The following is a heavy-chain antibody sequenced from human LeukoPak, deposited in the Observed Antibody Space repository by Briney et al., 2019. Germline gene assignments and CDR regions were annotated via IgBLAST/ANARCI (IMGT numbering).Heavy chain of an antibody. CDR3: ASALGGQGGH. J-gene: IGHJ4*02. CDR1: GFTFINAW. CDR2: IKNDGSST. D-gene: IGHD1-26*01. Sequence: PGGSLRLSCAASGFTFINAWMHWVRQAPGKGLVWVSLIKNDGSSTTYADSVKGRFTISRDNAKNTLFLQMNSLRADDTAVYYCASALGGQGGHWGQGTLVTVSS. V-gene: IGHV3-74*03.